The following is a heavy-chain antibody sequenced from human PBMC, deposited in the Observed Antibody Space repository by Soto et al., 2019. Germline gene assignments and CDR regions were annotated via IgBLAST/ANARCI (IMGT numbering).Heavy chain of an antibody. CDR1: GYTFTGYA. Sequence: QVQLVQSGAEAKKPGASVKVSCKASGYTFTGYAMHWVRQAPGQRLEWMGWINAGNGNTKYSQKFQGRVTISSDTSASTAYMELSSLGSEDTAVYYCARAVAVPADFDYWGQGTLVTVSS. CDR3: ARAVAVPADFDY. D-gene: IGHD6-19*01. J-gene: IGHJ4*02. V-gene: IGHV1-3*01. CDR2: INAGNGNT.